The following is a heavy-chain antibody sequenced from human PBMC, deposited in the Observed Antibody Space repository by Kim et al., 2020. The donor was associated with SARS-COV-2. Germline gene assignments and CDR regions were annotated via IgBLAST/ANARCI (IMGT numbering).Heavy chain of an antibody. D-gene: IGHD2-2*01. J-gene: IGHJ6*02. V-gene: IGHV3-48*02. CDR2: ISSSSSTI. CDR1: GFTFSSYS. Sequence: GGSLRLSCAASGFTFSSYSMSWVRHAPGKGLEWLSYISSSSSTIYYADSVKGRFTISRDNANNSLYLQMNSLRDEDTAVYYCVRADCTSASCYRIYYNMDVWGQGTTVTVSS. CDR3: VRADCTSASCYRIYYNMDV.